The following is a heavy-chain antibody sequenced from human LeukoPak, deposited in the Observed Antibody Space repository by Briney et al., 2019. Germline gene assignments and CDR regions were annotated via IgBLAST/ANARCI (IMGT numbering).Heavy chain of an antibody. CDR3: ARGTTVTIDAFDI. Sequence: GGSLRLSCAAPGLTFSRYSMNWVRQAPGKGLEWVSSISSSSSYIYYADSVKGRFTISRDNAKNSLYLQMNSLRAEDTAVYYCARGTTVTIDAFDIWGQGTMVTVSS. J-gene: IGHJ3*02. D-gene: IGHD4-17*01. CDR1: GLTFSRYS. V-gene: IGHV3-21*01. CDR2: ISSSSSYI.